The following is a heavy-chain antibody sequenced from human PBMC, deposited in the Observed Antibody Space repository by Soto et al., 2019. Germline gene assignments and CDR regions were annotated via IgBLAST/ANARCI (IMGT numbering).Heavy chain of an antibody. CDR1: GFTFSSYA. D-gene: IGHD1-26*01. Sequence: EVQLLESGGGLVQPGGSLRLSCAASGFTFSSYAMSWVRQAPGKGLEWVSAISGSGGSTYYADSVKGRFTISRDNAKNTLYLQMNSLRDEDTAVYYCAKDRGSYSRALQFDYWGQGAQVTVSS. J-gene: IGHJ4*02. CDR2: ISGSGGST. V-gene: IGHV3-23*01. CDR3: AKDRGSYSRALQFDY.